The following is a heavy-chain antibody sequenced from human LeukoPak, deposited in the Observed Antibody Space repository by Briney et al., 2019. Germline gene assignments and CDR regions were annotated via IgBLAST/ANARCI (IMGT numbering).Heavy chain of an antibody. CDR3: ARGAVAHFDY. V-gene: IGHV6-1*01. J-gene: IGHJ4*02. D-gene: IGHD6-19*01. Sequence: SQTLSLTCAISGDSVSSNSAAWNWIRQSPSRGLEWLGRTYYRSKWYKDYALSVTGRITINSDTSKNQFSLQLNSVTPEDTAVYYCARGAVAHFDYWGQGTLVTVSS. CDR2: TYYRSKWYK. CDR1: GDSVSSNSAA.